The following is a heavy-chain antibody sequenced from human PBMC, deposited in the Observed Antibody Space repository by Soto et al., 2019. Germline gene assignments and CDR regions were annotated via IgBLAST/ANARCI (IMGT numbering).Heavy chain of an antibody. CDR3: AKGGYCSGGSGYSDRRNTQAKGGGYYYYYMDV. J-gene: IGHJ6*03. Sequence: GGSLRLSCAASGFTFDDYAMHWVRQAPGKGLEWVSGISWNSGSIGYADSVKGRFTISRDNAKNSLYLQMNSLRAEDTALYYCAKGGYCSGGSGYSDRRNTQAKGGGYYYYYMDVWGKGTTVTVSS. CDR1: GFTFDDYA. CDR2: ISWNSGSI. D-gene: IGHD2-15*01. V-gene: IGHV3-9*01.